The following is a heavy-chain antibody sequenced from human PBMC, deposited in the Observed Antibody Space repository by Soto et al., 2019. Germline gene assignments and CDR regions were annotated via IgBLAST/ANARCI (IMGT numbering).Heavy chain of an antibody. V-gene: IGHV3-74*01. CDR1: GFTFSSYW. CDR2: INSDGSST. J-gene: IGHJ2*01. CDR3: ARGLAGELGLDYGYFDL. Sequence: EVPLVESGGGLVQPGGSLRLSCAASGFTFSSYWMHWVRQAPGKGLVWVSRINSDGSSTSYADSVKGRFTISRDNAKNTLYLQMNSLSAEDTAVYYCARGLAGELGLDYGYFDLWGGGTLVTVSS. D-gene: IGHD1-26*01.